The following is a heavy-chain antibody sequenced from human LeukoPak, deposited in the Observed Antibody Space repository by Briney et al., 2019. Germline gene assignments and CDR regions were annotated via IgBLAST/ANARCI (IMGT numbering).Heavy chain of an antibody. CDR3: ARGYCRSTSCHEPPLYGMDV. D-gene: IGHD2-2*01. Sequence: ASVKVSCKASGYTFTGHYIHWVRQAPGQGLEWMGWINPISGGTNYAQKFQGRVTMTRDTSISTAYMDLSRLGSDDTAVYYCARGYCRSTSCHEPPLYGMDVWGQGTTVTVS. CDR2: INPISGGT. CDR1: GYTFTGHY. V-gene: IGHV1-2*02. J-gene: IGHJ6*02.